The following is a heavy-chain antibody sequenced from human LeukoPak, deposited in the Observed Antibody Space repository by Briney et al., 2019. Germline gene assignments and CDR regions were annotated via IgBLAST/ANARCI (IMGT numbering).Heavy chain of an antibody. CDR1: GGSFRGYY. CDR3: ARYGSGSYYTPITFDY. Sequence: SETLSLTCAVYGGSFRGYYWSWIRQPPGKGLEWIGEINHSGSTNYNPSLKSRVTISVDTSKNQFSLKLSSVTAADTAVYYCARYGSGSYYTPITFDYWGQGTLVTVSS. CDR2: INHSGST. D-gene: IGHD3-10*01. V-gene: IGHV4-34*01. J-gene: IGHJ4*02.